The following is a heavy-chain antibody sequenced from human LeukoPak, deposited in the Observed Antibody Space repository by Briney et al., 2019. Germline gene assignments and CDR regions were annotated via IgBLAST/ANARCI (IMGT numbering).Heavy chain of an antibody. J-gene: IGHJ5*02. CDR2: TNPLSGRT. V-gene: IGHV1-46*01. CDR3: ARDRALSGYNWFDP. CDR1: GYTFTSYY. D-gene: IGHD5-12*01. Sequence: ASVKVSCKATGYTFTSYYLNWVRQAPGQGLEWMWITNPLSGRTTYSQNFQGRVTMTRDTSISTAYMELSSLTSDDTTIYYCARDRALSGYNWFDPWGQGTLVTVSS.